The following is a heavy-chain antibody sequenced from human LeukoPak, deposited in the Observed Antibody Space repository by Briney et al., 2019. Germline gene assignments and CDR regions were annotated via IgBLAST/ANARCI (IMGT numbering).Heavy chain of an antibody. D-gene: IGHD4-17*01. Sequence: GASVTVSCKASGYTFTGYFIHWVRQAAGQGLEWMGWMNPNSGNTGYAQKFQGRVTMTRNTSISTAYMELSSLRSEDTAVYYCARGYDSTVTTKCNWFDPWGQGTLVTVSS. CDR3: ARGYDSTVTTKCNWFDP. V-gene: IGHV1-8*02. CDR2: MNPNSGNT. CDR1: GYTFTGYF. J-gene: IGHJ5*02.